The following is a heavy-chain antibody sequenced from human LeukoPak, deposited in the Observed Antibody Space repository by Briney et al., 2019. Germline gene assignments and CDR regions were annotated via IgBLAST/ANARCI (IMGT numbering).Heavy chain of an antibody. CDR3: ARDLESYYDSSGYYCDY. Sequence: SVKVSCTASGGTFSSYAISWVRQAPGQGLEWMGRIIPILGIANYAQKFQGRVTITADKSTSTAYMELSSLRSEDTAVYYCARDLESYYDSSGYYCDYWGQGTLVTVSS. D-gene: IGHD3-22*01. CDR2: IIPILGIA. J-gene: IGHJ4*02. V-gene: IGHV1-69*04. CDR1: GGTFSSYA.